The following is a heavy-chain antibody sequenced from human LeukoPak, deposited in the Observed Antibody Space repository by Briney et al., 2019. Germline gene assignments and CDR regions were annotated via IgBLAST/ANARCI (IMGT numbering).Heavy chain of an antibody. D-gene: IGHD1-26*01. Sequence: GGSLRLSCAASAFILNAYNMNWVRQAPGKGLEWVSSISSSSSYIYYADSVKGRFTISRDNAKNSLYLQMNSLRAEDTAVYYCARDTAGGSYAPAIFDYWGQGTLVTVSS. CDR2: ISSSSSYI. CDR3: ARDTAGGSYAPAIFDY. CDR1: AFILNAYN. J-gene: IGHJ4*02. V-gene: IGHV3-21*01.